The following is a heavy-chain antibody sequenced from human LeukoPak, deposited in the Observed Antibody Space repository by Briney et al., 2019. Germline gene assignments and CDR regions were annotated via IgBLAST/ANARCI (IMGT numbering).Heavy chain of an antibody. D-gene: IGHD4-23*01. CDR3: AKAPHDYGGNFDY. CDR1: GFTFSSYA. CDR2: ISGSGGST. V-gene: IGHV3-23*01. J-gene: IGHJ4*02. Sequence: GGSLRLSCAASGFTFSSYAMSWVRQAPGKGVEWVSAISGSGGSTYYADSVKGRFTISRDNSKNTLYLQMNSLRAEDTAVYYCAKAPHDYGGNFDYWGQGTLVTVSS.